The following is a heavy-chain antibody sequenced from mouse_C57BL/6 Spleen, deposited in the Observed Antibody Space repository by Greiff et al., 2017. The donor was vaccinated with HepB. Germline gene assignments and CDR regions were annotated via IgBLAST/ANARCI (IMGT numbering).Heavy chain of an antibody. Sequence: VQLQESGPELVKPGASVKISCKASGYAFSSSWMNWVKQRPGKGLEWIGRIYPGDGDTNYNGKFKGKATLTADISSSTAYMQLSSLTSEDSAVYFCARQIYYDYDKVLFFAYWGQGTLVTVSA. J-gene: IGHJ3*01. V-gene: IGHV1-82*01. CDR2: IYPGDGDT. CDR3: ARQIYYDYDKVLFFAY. D-gene: IGHD2-4*01. CDR1: GYAFSSSW.